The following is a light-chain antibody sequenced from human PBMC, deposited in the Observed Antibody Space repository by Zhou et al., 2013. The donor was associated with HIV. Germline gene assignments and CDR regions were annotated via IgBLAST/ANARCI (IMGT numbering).Light chain of an antibody. J-gene: IGKJ4*01. CDR1: QAIKNY. Sequence: DIQMTQSPSSLSASIGDRVTITCRASQAIKNYLAWFQQIPGKAPKTLIYGASSLESGVPSKFRGSGSGTDFTLTITNLQPEDVATYYCQQYHRYPLTFGGGTKVEIK. V-gene: IGKV1-16*02. CDR3: QQYHRYPLT. CDR2: GAS.